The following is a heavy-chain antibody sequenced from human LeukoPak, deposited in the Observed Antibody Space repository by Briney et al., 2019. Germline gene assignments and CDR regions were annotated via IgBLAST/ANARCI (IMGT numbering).Heavy chain of an antibody. Sequence: SETLSLTCAVSGYSISSGFYWGWIRQRPGKGREWIGGIYNSGKPYSNTSLKSVVTISVATSKNQFSRRLRSVTAADTAVYYCARHPLAYYESSGYAGTHFDCWGQGNLGIVSS. V-gene: IGHV4-38-2*01. CDR2: IYNSGKP. J-gene: IGHJ4*02. CDR3: ARHPLAYYESSGYAGTHFDC. D-gene: IGHD3-22*01. CDR1: GYSISSGFY.